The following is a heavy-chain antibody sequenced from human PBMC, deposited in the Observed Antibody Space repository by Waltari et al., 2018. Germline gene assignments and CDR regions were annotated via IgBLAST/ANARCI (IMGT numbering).Heavy chain of an antibody. CDR2: FIPIFGTA. Sequence: QVQLVQSGAEVKKPGSSVKVSCKASGGTFSSYAISWVRQAPGQGLAWLGGFIPIFGTANYAQKFQGRVTITADESTSTAYMELSSLRSEDTAVYYCAGLTDYYYDSSGYYPLDYWGQGTLVTVSS. CDR1: GGTFSSYA. D-gene: IGHD3-22*01. J-gene: IGHJ4*02. CDR3: AGLTDYYYDSSGYYPLDY. V-gene: IGHV1-69*12.